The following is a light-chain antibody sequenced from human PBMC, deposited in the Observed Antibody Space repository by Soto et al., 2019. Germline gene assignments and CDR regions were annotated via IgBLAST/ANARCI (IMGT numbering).Light chain of an antibody. J-gene: IGLJ3*02. CDR2: LEGSGSY. CDR1: SGHSSYI. CDR3: ETWDTNTRV. Sequence: QLVLTQSSSASASLGSSVKLTCTLNSGHSSYIIAWHQQPPGKAPRYLMNLEGSGSYNKGSGVPDRFSGSSSGADRYLTISNLQSEDEADYYCETWDTNTRVFGGGTKLTLL. V-gene: IGLV4-60*03.